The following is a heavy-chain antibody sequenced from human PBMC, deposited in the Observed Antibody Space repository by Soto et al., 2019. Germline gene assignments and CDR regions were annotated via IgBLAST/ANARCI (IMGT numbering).Heavy chain of an antibody. D-gene: IGHD1-1*01. CDR3: ARGLATLPVFAFDI. J-gene: IGHJ3*02. Sequence: QITLKGSGPALVKPTQTLTLNCTLSGISLSTSGLGLGWIRQTPGKALEWLALVYWNDDKHYSPSLKRRLTITQDSSKNQAILTMTNVDPVETATYYCARGLATLPVFAFDIWGPGTVVTVSS. V-gene: IGHV2-5*01. CDR1: GISLSTSGLG. CDR2: VYWNDDK.